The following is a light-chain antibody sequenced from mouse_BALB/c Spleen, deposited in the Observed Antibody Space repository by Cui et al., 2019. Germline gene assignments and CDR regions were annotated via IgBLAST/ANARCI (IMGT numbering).Light chain of an antibody. V-gene: IGKV4-79*01. CDR2: STS. Sequence: IVLTPSPAIISASPGEKVTLTCSASSSVSSSYLYWYQQKPGSSPKLWIYSTSNLASGVPARFSGSGSGTSYSLTISSMEAEDAASYFCHQWSSYPPTFGAGTKLELK. CDR3: HQWSSYPPT. CDR1: SSVSSSY. J-gene: IGKJ5*01.